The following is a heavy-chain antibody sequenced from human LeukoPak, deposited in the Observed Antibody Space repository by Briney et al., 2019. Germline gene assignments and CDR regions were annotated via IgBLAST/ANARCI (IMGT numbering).Heavy chain of an antibody. V-gene: IGHV3-15*07. CDR2: VLSRAGGGTI. Sequence: GGSLRLSCAASGLTFSNAWMNWVRQAPGKGLEWVGRVLSRAGGGTIDYAAPVKGRFTISRDDSKNALFLQMNSLRTEDTAVYYCVTGGGYNGLDYWGQGALVTVSS. CDR3: VTGGGYNGLDY. J-gene: IGHJ4*02. CDR1: GLTFSNAW. D-gene: IGHD5-12*01.